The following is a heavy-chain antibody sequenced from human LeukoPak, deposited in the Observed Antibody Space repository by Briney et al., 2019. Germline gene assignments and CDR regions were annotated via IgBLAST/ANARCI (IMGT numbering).Heavy chain of an antibody. CDR3: AGRPSGEGLARLDY. CDR2: ISGSGAAT. CDR1: GLSFSSST. Sequence: PGGSLRLSCAASGLSFSSSTMSWVRRAPGKGLECVSIISGSGAATYYTDSVTGRFTISRDNSKNTLFLQMNSLRAEDTAVYYCAGRPSGEGLARLDYWGQGALVAVSS. D-gene: IGHD1-14*01. V-gene: IGHV3-23*01. J-gene: IGHJ4*02.